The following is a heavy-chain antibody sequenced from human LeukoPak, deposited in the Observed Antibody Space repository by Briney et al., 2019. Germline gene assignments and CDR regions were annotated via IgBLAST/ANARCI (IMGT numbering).Heavy chain of an antibody. D-gene: IGHD3-16*02. Sequence: PSETLSLTCTVSGGSISSYYWSWIRQPAGKGLEWIGRIYTSGSTNYNPSLKSRVTMSVDTSKNQFSLKLSSVTAADTAVYYCARDAPVMFGGVIVPYYFDSWGQGTLVTVSS. CDR1: GGSISSYY. CDR2: IYTSGST. V-gene: IGHV4-4*07. CDR3: ARDAPVMFGGVIVPYYFDS. J-gene: IGHJ4*02.